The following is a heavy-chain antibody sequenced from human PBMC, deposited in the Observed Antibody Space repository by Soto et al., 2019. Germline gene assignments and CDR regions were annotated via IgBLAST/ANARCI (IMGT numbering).Heavy chain of an antibody. Sequence: PSETLSLTCTVSGGSISSSSYYWGWIRQPPGKGLEWIGSIYYSGSTYYKPSLKSRVTISVDTSKNQFSLKLSSVTAADTAVYYCARQAPSDNGYNYWGSDAFDIWGQGTMVTVSS. J-gene: IGHJ3*02. V-gene: IGHV4-39*01. CDR2: IYYSGST. CDR1: GGSISSSSYY. D-gene: IGHD5-12*01. CDR3: ARQAPSDNGYNYWGSDAFDI.